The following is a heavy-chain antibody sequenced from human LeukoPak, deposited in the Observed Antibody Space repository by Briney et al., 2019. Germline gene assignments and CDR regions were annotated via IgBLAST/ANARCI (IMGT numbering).Heavy chain of an antibody. V-gene: IGHV4-39*07. J-gene: IGHJ4*02. D-gene: IGHD3-16*02. Sequence: PSETLSLTCTVSGGSISSYYWGWIRQPPGKGLEWIGSIYYSGSTYYNPSLKSRVTISVDTSKNQFSLKLSPVTAADTAVYYGARHLYYDYVWGSYRRYYFDYWGRGTLVTVSS. CDR1: GGSISSYY. CDR2: IYYSGST. CDR3: ARHLYYDYVWGSYRRYYFDY.